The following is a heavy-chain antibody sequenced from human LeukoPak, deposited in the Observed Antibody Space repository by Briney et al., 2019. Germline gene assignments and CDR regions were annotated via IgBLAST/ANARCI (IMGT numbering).Heavy chain of an antibody. CDR3: AKAVKGRCSGARCYAFDY. J-gene: IGHJ4*02. Sequence: PGGSLRLSCTASGFTFSAYAMNWVRQAPGKGLEWVSSFVSNADSTYYAGSVKGRFTISRDNSRNMFYLQMNKLRADDTAIYYCAKAVKGRCSGARCYAFDYWGQGTLVTVSS. V-gene: IGHV3-23*01. CDR1: GFTFSAYA. CDR2: FVSNADST. D-gene: IGHD2-15*01.